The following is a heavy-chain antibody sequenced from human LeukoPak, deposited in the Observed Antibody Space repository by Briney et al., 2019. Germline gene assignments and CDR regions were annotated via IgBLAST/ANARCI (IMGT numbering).Heavy chain of an antibody. CDR1: GGSISSYY. Sequence: SETLSHTCTVSGGSISSYYWSWIRQPPGKGLEWIGYIYYSGSTNYNPSLKSRVTISVDTSKNHFSLKLTSVTAADTAVYYCARHPVLLSGMDVWGQGTTVTVSS. CDR2: IYYSGST. CDR3: ARHPVLLSGMDV. V-gene: IGHV4-59*08. D-gene: IGHD2-21*01. J-gene: IGHJ6*02.